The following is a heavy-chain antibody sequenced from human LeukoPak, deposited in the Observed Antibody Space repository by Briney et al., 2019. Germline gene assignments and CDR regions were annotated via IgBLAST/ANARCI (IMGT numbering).Heavy chain of an antibody. D-gene: IGHD3-10*01. CDR2: INPNSGDT. Sequence: ASVKVSCKASGYTFINHYIHWVRQAPGQGLEWMGWINPNSGDTNYAQKFQGRVTITTDTSMSTAYMEVSRLRSEDTAVYYCVRDRITIVRGVLNYFDPWGQGTLVSVSS. V-gene: IGHV1-2*02. CDR3: VRDRITIVRGVLNYFDP. CDR1: GYTFINHY. J-gene: IGHJ5*02.